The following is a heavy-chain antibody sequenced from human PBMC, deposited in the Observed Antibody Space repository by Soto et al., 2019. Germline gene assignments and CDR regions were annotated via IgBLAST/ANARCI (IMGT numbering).Heavy chain of an antibody. Sequence: SQTLSLTCTVSGGSISSRGYYLSLIRQNPGKGLEWIGYIYYSGSTYYNPSLKSRVTISVDTSKNQFSLKLSSVTAADTAVYYCARDMRLRDVSASFDIWGQGTMVTVSS. CDR2: IYYSGST. V-gene: IGHV4-31*03. J-gene: IGHJ3*02. CDR1: GGSISSRGYY. CDR3: ARDMRLRDVSASFDI. D-gene: IGHD5-12*01.